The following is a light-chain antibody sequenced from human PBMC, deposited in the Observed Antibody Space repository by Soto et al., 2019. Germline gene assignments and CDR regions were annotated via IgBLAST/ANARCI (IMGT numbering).Light chain of an antibody. CDR2: LSSDGSH. CDR1: SGHSSYA. Sequence: QLVLTQSPSASASLGASVKLTCTLSSGHSSYAIAWHQQQPEKGPRYLMKLSSDGSHSKGDGIPDRFSGSSSGAERYLTIXSXXXXXXXDYYCQTWDTGARVVFGGGTKLTV. V-gene: IGLV4-69*01. J-gene: IGLJ2*01. CDR3: QTWDTGARVV.